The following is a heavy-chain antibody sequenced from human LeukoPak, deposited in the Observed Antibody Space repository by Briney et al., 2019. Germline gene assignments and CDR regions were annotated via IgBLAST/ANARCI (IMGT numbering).Heavy chain of an antibody. V-gene: IGHV3-9*01. D-gene: IGHD2-21*01. CDR1: GFTFDDYA. CDR3: AKEGDHFDY. CDR2: ISWNSGSI. J-gene: IGHJ4*02. Sequence: PGGSLRLSCAASGFTFDDYAMHWVRQAPGKGLEWVSGISWNSGSIGYADSVKGRFTISRDNAKNSLYLQMNSLRAEDTALYYCAKEGDHFDYWGQGTLVTVSS.